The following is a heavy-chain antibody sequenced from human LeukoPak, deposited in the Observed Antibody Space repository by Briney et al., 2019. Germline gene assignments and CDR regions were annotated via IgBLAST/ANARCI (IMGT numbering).Heavy chain of an antibody. J-gene: IGHJ4*02. CDR3: ARPLSGYSSSLGY. D-gene: IGHD6-6*01. CDR1: GFTFSSYN. Sequence: GGSLRLSCAASGFTFSSYNMNWVRQAPGKGPEWVSSITSSSSYIYYADSVKGRFTISRDNAKNTLYLQMNSLRAEDTAVYYCARPLSGYSSSLGYWGQGTLVTVSS. V-gene: IGHV3-21*01. CDR2: ITSSSSYI.